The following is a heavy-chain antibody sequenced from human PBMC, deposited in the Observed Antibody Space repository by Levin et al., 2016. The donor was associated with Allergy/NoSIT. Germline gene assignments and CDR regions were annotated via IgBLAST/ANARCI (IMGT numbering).Heavy chain of an antibody. CDR2: ISYDGSNK. V-gene: IGHV3-30-3*01. CDR1: GFTFSSYA. CDR3: ARGSAPPIFGVVILYYYGMDV. D-gene: IGHD3-3*01. J-gene: IGHJ6*02. Sequence: GESLKISCAASGFTFSSYAMHWVRQAPGKGLEWVAVISYDGSNKYYADSVKGRFTISRDNSKNTLYLQMNRLRAEDTAVYYCARGSAPPIFGVVILYYYGMDVWGQGTTVTVSS.